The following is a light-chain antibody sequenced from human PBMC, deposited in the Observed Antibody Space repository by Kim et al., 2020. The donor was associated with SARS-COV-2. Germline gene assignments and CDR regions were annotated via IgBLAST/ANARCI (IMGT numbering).Light chain of an antibody. V-gene: IGLV1-44*01. J-gene: IGLJ2*01. CDR3: AAWDESLNGLV. CDR1: SSNIGSNT. Sequence: QSVLTQPPSASGTPGQRVTISCSGSSSNIGSNTVNWYRQLPGTAPKLLIYSNNQRPSRVPDRFSGSKSGTSASLAISGLQSEDEADYYCAAWDESLNGLVFGGGTQLTVL. CDR2: SNN.